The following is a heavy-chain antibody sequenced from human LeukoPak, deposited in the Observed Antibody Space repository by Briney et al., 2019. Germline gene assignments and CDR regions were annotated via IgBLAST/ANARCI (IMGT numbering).Heavy chain of an antibody. Sequence: SETLSLTCAVYGGAFSGYYWSWIRQPPGKGLEWIGEINHSGSTNYNPSLKSRVTISVDTSKNQFSLKLSSVTAADTAVYYCARTLAAPALYDAFDIWGQGTMVTVSS. V-gene: IGHV4-34*01. D-gene: IGHD6-6*01. CDR1: GGAFSGYY. CDR2: INHSGST. J-gene: IGHJ3*02. CDR3: ARTLAAPALYDAFDI.